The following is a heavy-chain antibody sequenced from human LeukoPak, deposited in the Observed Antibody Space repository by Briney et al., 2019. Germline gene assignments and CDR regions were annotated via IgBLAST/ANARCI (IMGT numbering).Heavy chain of an antibody. V-gene: IGHV3-23*01. D-gene: IGHD2-2*01. J-gene: IGHJ4*02. Sequence: PGGSLRLSCAASGFTFSSYAMSWVRQAPGKGLEWVSTISASGGTTYFADSVKGRFTMSRDNTENTLFLQMNSLRREDTAVYYCAKDALGFCSTVTCRTLPDYWGQGTLVTVSS. CDR3: AKDALGFCSTVTCRTLPDY. CDR1: GFTFSSYA. CDR2: ISASGGTT.